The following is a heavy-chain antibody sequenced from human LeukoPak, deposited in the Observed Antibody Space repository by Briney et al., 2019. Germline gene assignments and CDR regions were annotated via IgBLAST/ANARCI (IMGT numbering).Heavy chain of an antibody. J-gene: IGHJ5*02. CDR3: ASSGGWDDSTNFDP. CDR1: GFTFNSYS. D-gene: IGHD3-22*01. CDR2: ISSSSSYV. Sequence: NPGGSLRLSCAASGFTFNSYSMNWVRQAPGKGLEWVSSISSSSSYVYYADSVKGRFTISRDNAKNSLYLQMNSLRAEDTAVYYCASSGGWDDSTNFDPWGQGTLVTVSS. V-gene: IGHV3-21*01.